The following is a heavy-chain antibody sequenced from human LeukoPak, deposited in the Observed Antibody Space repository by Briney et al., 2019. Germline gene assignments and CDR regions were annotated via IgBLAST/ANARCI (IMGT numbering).Heavy chain of an antibody. J-gene: IGHJ6*02. V-gene: IGHV1-18*01. CDR3: ARDRIQLWLLADGMDV. Sequence: ASVKVSCKASGYTFTSYGISWVRQAPGQGLEWMGWISAYSGDTNYAQKFQGRATMTTDTPTSTAYMELRSLRSDDTAVYYCARDRIQLWLLADGMDVWGQGTTVTVSS. D-gene: IGHD5-18*01. CDR1: GYTFTSYG. CDR2: ISAYSGDT.